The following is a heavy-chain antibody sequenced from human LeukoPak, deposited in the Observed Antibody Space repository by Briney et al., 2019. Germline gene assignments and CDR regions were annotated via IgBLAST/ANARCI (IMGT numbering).Heavy chain of an antibody. CDR2: ISGSGGST. Sequence: GGSLRLSCAASGFTFSSYAMSWVRQAPGKGLEWVSAISGSGGSTYYADSVKGRFTISRDNAKNSLYLQMNSLRAEDTAMYYCARRRYNWNAIDYWGQGTLVTVSS. V-gene: IGHV3-23*01. D-gene: IGHD1-20*01. J-gene: IGHJ4*02. CDR1: GFTFSSYA. CDR3: ARRRYNWNAIDY.